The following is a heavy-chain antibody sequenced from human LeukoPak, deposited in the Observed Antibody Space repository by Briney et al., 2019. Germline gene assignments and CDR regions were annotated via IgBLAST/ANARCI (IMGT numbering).Heavy chain of an antibody. V-gene: IGHV3-74*01. Sequence: LRXSCXAXGXTXSSYWMHWVRQAPGKGLVWVSRINSDGSSTSYADSVKGRFTISRDNAKNTLYLQMNSLRAEDTAVYYCARRGYSGMDVWGQGTTVTVSS. J-gene: IGHJ6*02. CDR2: INSDGSST. CDR1: GXTXSSYW. CDR3: ARRGYSGMDV.